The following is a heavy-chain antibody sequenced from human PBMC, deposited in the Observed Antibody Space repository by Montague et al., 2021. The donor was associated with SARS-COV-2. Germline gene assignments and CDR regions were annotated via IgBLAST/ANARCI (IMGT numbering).Heavy chain of an antibody. CDR1: GGSVSSGDCS. Sequence: TLSLTCVVSGGSVSSGDCSWSWIRQSPGKGLEWIGYIYQSGSAYYNPSLKSRVTISIDTSNNQFSLNLRSVTAADTGLYYCATGTRVYGMDFWGQGTTVTVSS. CDR2: IYQSGSA. D-gene: IGHD3-10*01. V-gene: IGHV4-30-2*06. J-gene: IGHJ6*02. CDR3: ATGTRVYGMDF.